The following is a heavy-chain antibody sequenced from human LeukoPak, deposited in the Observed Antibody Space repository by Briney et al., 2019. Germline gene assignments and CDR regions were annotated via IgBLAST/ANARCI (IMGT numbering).Heavy chain of an antibody. Sequence: GESLKISCKGSGYSFTTYWIGWVRQMPGKGLEWMGIIYPGDSDIRYSPSFQGQVTISADKSISTAYLQWSSLSASDTAMYYCARREAVAGTKDFLDYWGQGTLVTVSS. J-gene: IGHJ4*02. CDR1: GYSFTTYW. CDR3: ARREAVAGTKDFLDY. D-gene: IGHD6-19*01. CDR2: IYPGDSDI. V-gene: IGHV5-51*01.